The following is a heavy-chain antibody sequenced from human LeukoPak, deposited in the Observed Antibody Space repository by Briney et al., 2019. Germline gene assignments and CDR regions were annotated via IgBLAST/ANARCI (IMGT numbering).Heavy chain of an antibody. D-gene: IGHD1-26*01. V-gene: IGHV3-53*01. J-gene: IGHJ3*02. CDR1: GFTVSSNY. CDR2: IYSGGST. CDR3: ATHSGSYLGDAFDI. Sequence: QAGGSLRLSCAASGFTVSSNYMRWVRQAPGKGLEWVSVIYSGGSTYYSDSVKARFTISRDDSKNTLYLQMNSLRAEDTAVYYCATHSGSYLGDAFDIWGQGTMVTVSS.